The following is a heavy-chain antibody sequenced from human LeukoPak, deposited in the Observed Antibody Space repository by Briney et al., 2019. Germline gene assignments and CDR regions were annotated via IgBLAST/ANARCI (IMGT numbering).Heavy chain of an antibody. D-gene: IGHD1-14*01. Sequence: SETLSLTCTVSGYSISSGYYWGWIRQPPGEGLEWIGSVNYRGITYYNPSLESRVTITVDTSKNQFSLKLNSVTAADTAVYYCARPSPYGTTWAGAFDIWGQGTMVTVSS. J-gene: IGHJ3*02. CDR3: ARPSPYGTTWAGAFDI. CDR1: GYSISSGYY. V-gene: IGHV4-38-2*02. CDR2: VNYRGIT.